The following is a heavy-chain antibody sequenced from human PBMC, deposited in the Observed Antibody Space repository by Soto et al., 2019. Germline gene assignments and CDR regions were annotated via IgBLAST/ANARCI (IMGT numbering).Heavy chain of an antibody. D-gene: IGHD6-13*01. CDR1: GGSISSYC. J-gene: IGHJ6*02. Sequence: SETLSLTCTVSGGSISSYCWSWIGQAPGKGLEWIGYIYYSGSTNYNPSLKSRVTISVDTSKNQFSLKLSSVTAADTAVYYCARDSLAAAGTGYYYYYGMDVWGQATTVTVS. CDR2: IYYSGST. V-gene: IGHV4-59*01. CDR3: ARDSLAAAGTGYYYYYGMDV.